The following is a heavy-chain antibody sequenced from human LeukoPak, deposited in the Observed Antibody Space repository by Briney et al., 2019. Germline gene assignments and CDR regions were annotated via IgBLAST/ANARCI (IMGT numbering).Heavy chain of an antibody. V-gene: IGHV3-9*01. D-gene: IGHD6-6*01. J-gene: IGHJ4*02. CDR1: GFTFDDYA. CDR2: ISWNSGSI. Sequence: GGSLRLSCAASGFTFDDYAMHWVRQAPGKGLEWVSGISWNSGSIGYADSVKGRFTISRDNAKNTLYLQMNSLRAEDTAVYYCAGGEDSSNDYWGQGTLVTVSS. CDR3: AGGEDSSNDY.